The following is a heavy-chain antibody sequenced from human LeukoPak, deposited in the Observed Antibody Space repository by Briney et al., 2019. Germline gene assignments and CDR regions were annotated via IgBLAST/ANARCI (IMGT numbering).Heavy chain of an antibody. CDR2: ISGSGRAI. CDR1: GFTFSSYE. CDR3: ARWYSSSWRTGSWFDP. V-gene: IGHV3-48*03. D-gene: IGHD6-13*01. Sequence: GGSLRLSCAASGFTFSSYEMNWVRQAPGEGGEWVSYISGSGRAIYYAASVKGRVTISRDNAKNSLYLQMNSLRAEDTAVYYCARWYSSSWRTGSWFDPWGQGTLVTVSS. J-gene: IGHJ5*02.